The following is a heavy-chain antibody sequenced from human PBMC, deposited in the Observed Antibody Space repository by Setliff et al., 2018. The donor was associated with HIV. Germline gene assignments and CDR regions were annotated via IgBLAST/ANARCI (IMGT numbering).Heavy chain of an antibody. CDR2: VYHSGTV. V-gene: IGHV4-30-4*08. CDR3: AREVGTRDLSDGFDI. CDR1: GDSMSSGDYY. D-gene: IGHD1-26*01. J-gene: IGHJ3*02. Sequence: SETLSLTCTVSGDSMSSGDYYWSRVRQPPGKGLEWIGYVYHSGTVYYSPSLQSRVGISIDTSNNRFSMNLYSMTAADTAVYYCAREVGTRDLSDGFDIWGQGIMVTVSS.